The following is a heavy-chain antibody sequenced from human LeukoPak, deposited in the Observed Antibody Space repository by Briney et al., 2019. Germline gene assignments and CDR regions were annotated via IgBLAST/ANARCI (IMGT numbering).Heavy chain of an antibody. CDR1: GDSITDDY. J-gene: IGHJ6*03. D-gene: IGHD3-3*02. V-gene: IGHV4-4*07. Sequence: KPSETLSLTCTVSGDSITDDYYTWIRQPAGKGLEWIGRIHSGGTTNYNPSLMSRVTLSIDKPKKYISLILTSVTAADTALYYCARDNGSGYTKGYEHYYYYLDVWGKGTTVTVSS. CDR3: ARDNGSGYTKGYEHYYYYLDV. CDR2: IHSGGTT.